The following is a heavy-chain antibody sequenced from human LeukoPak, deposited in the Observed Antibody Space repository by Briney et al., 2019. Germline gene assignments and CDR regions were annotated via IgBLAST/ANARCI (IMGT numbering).Heavy chain of an antibody. V-gene: IGHV3-23*01. CDR1: GFTFSSYA. CDR2: ISGSAGGT. CDR3: AKGIVATVIRAFDI. Sequence: GGSLRLSCAASGFTFSSYAMNWVRQAPGKGLEWVSVISGSAGGTFYADPVKGRFTISRDNSKNTLYLQMNSLRAEDTAVYYCAKGIVATVIRAFDIWGQGTMVTVSS. D-gene: IGHD5-12*01. J-gene: IGHJ3*02.